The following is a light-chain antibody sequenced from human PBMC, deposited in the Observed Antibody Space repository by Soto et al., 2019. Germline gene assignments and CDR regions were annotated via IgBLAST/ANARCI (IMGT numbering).Light chain of an antibody. J-gene: IGLJ1*01. CDR1: SSDVGGYKF. CDR3: TSYTSSSTLYV. CDR2: EVS. V-gene: IGLV2-14*01. Sequence: QSALTQPASVSGSPGQSITISCTGTSSDVGGYKFVSWYQQHPGKAPKLMIYEVSSRPSGVSNRFSGSKSGNTASLTISGLQAEDEADSYCTSYTSSSTLYVFGTGTKVTVL.